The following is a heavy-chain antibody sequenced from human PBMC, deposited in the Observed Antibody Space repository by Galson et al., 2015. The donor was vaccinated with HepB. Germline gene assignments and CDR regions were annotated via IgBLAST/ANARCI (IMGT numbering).Heavy chain of an antibody. V-gene: IGHV1-69*13. CDR3: VRDNMGRIAAAVPNWFDP. CDR2: IIPTFGIA. D-gene: IGHD6-13*01. J-gene: IGHJ5*02. Sequence: SVQVSCKASGGTFSSYGISWGRQAPGQGLEWMGGIIPTFGIANYAQKFQGRVTITADESTSTAYMELSSLRSEDTAVYYCVRDNMGRIAAAVPNWFDPWGQGTLVTVSS. CDR1: GGTFSSYG.